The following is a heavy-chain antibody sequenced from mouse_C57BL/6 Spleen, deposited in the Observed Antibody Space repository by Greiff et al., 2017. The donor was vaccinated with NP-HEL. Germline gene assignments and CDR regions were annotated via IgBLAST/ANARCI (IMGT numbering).Heavy chain of an antibody. Sequence: QVQLQQSGPGLVQPSQSLSITCTVSGFSLTSYGVHWVRQSPGKGLEWLGVIWSGGSTDYNAAFISRLSISKDNSKSQVFFKMNSLQADDTAIYYCARPPIHDGYWFAYWGQGTLVTVSA. D-gene: IGHD2-3*01. J-gene: IGHJ3*01. V-gene: IGHV2-2*01. CDR2: IWSGGST. CDR1: GFSLTSYG. CDR3: ARPPIHDGYWFAY.